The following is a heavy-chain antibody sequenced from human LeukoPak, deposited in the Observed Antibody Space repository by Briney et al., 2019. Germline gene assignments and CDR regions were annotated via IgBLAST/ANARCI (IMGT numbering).Heavy chain of an antibody. CDR3: ARPRSYEAFDI. CDR1: GFTFSSYW. D-gene: IGHD6-6*01. V-gene: IGHV3-74*01. CDR2: INSDGRNT. J-gene: IGHJ3*02. Sequence: GGSLRLSCAASGFTFSSYWMHWVRQAPGKGLVWVSRINSDGRNTNYADSVKGRFTISRDNAKNTLFLQMNSLRAEDTAVYYCARPRSYEAFDIWGQGTMVTV.